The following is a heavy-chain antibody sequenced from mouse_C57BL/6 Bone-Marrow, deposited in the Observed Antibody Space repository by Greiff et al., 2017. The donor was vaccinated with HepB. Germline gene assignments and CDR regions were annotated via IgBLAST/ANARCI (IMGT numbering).Heavy chain of an antibody. CDR3: ARWGTTVVARWYFDV. V-gene: IGHV1-81*01. CDR2: IYPRSGNT. Sequence: VQLQQSGAELARPGASVKLSCKASGYTFTSYGISWVKQRTGQGLEWIGEIYPRSGNTYYNEKFKGKATLTADKSSSTAYMELRSLTSEDSAVYFCARWGTTVVARWYFDVWGTGTTVTVSS. CDR1: GYTFTSYG. J-gene: IGHJ1*03. D-gene: IGHD1-1*01.